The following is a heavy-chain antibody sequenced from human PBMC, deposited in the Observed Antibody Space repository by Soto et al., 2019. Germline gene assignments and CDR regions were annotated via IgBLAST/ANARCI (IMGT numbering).Heavy chain of an antibody. J-gene: IGHJ6*02. CDR1: GYTFTRYG. CDR2: INTYNGNT. CDR3: AMVDVFVTPSPQDV. V-gene: IGHV1-18*01. D-gene: IGHD2-8*01. Sequence: QVQLVQSGAEVKNPGASVKVSCKASGYTFTRYGIGWARQAPGQGLEWMGWINTYNGNTNYAQNVQGRVTLTTDTSTRTADMDLRGLRSNGTAIYYCAMVDVFVTPSPQDVWGQGTTVIVSS.